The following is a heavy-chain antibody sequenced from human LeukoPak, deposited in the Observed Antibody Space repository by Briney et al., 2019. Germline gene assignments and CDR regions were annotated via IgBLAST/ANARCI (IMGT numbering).Heavy chain of an antibody. CDR3: ARDAYGSGTSSPTNWFDP. CDR2: IYYSGST. CDR1: GGSISSGGYY. J-gene: IGHJ5*02. Sequence: PSQTLSLTCTVSGGSISSGGYYWSWIRQHPGKGLEWIGYIYYSGSTYYNPSLKSRVTMSGDTSKNQFSLKLTSVTAADTAVYFCARDAYGSGTSSPTNWFDPWGQGTLVTVSS. D-gene: IGHD3-10*01. V-gene: IGHV4-31*03.